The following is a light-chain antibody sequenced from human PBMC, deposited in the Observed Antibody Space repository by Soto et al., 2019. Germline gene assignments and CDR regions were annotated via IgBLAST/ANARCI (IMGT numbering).Light chain of an antibody. CDR1: QTISSW. J-gene: IGKJ1*01. CDR2: KAS. CDR3: QHYNRYSGA. V-gene: IGKV1-5*03. Sequence: IQMAQTRSEERRAGGECSSRSSPARQTISSWLAWYQQKPGKAPKLLIYKASTLKSGVPSRFSGSGSGTEFTLTSGRLLPDDFATYYCQHYNRYSGAFGQGTKVDIK.